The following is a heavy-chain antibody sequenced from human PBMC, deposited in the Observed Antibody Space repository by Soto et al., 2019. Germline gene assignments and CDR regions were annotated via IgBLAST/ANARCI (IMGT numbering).Heavy chain of an antibody. CDR2: ISVYNGNT. Sequence: QVQLVQSGAEVKKPGASVKVSCKASGYTFTSYGISWVRQAPGQGLEGMGWISVYNGNTNYAQKLQGRVTMTTDTSTTTAYMELRSLRSDDTAVYYCARDRDIVVVPGATSNNYSGMDVWGQGTTVTVSS. CDR3: ARDRDIVVVPGATSNNYSGMDV. V-gene: IGHV1-18*04. CDR1: GYTFTSYG. D-gene: IGHD2-2*01. J-gene: IGHJ6*02.